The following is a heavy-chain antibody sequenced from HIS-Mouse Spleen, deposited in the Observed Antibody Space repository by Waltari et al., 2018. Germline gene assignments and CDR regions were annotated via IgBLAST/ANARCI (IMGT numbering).Heavy chain of an antibody. J-gene: IGHJ4*02. CDR3: AKDKHHAFDY. Sequence: QVQLVESGGGVVQPGRSLRRSCAGSGFTFSSYGMHGVRQGPGKGLEWVAVISYDGSNKYYADSVKGRFTISRDNSKNTLYLQMNSLRAEDTAVYYCAKDKHHAFDYWGQGTLVTVSS. V-gene: IGHV3-30*18. CDR2: ISYDGSNK. CDR1: GFTFSSYG.